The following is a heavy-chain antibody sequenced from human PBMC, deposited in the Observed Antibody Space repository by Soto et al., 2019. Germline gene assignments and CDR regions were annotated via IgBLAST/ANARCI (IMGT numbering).Heavy chain of an antibody. J-gene: IGHJ4*02. Sequence: SVKVSCNASGGSFSTLGINCVRQDPGQGLEWMGGIIPLFGKARYAETSQGRVTITADTSTGTAYMEVSSLRSDDTAVFYCATAHNSGWYFFDYWGPGTLVTVSS. D-gene: IGHD6-19*01. CDR2: IIPLFGKA. CDR3: ATAHNSGWYFFDY. CDR1: GGSFSTLG. V-gene: IGHV1-69*06.